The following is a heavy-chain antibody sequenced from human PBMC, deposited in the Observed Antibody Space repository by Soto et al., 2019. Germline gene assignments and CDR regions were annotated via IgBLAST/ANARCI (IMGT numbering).Heavy chain of an antibody. CDR1: GFSLSTRDVG. J-gene: IGHJ4*02. CDR2: VYWDDDK. CDR3: AHCRGGVASF. Sequence: QITLNESGPTLVKPTQNLTLTCTFSGFSLSTRDVGVGWIRQPPGEALEWLGVVYWDDDKTYSPSLKSRLTITKDTSKNQVVLRMTKMDPVDTATYYCAHCRGGVASFWGQGTLVTVSS. V-gene: IGHV2-5*02. D-gene: IGHD2-2*01.